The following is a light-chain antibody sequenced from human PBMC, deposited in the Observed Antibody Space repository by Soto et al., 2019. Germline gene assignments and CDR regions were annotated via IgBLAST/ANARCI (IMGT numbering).Light chain of an antibody. CDR3: RQYNNWPPIT. CDR2: GAS. J-gene: IGKJ5*01. CDR1: QSVRSN. V-gene: IGKV3-15*01. Sequence: EVVMTQPPATLSVSPGERVTLSCRASQSVRSNLAWYQQKPGQSPRLLIYGASTRATGIPARFSGSGSGTEFTLTISSLQSEDFSVYYCRQYNNWPPITFGQGTRLEIK.